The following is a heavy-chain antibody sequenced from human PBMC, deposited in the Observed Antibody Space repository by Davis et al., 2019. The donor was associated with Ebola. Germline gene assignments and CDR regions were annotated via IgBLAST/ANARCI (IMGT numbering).Heavy chain of an antibody. Sequence: GESLKISCAASGFTFDDYTMHWVRQAPGKGLEWVSLISWDGGSTYYADSVKGRFTISRDNSKNTLYLQMNSLRAEDTAVYYCAKEAYDFWSGYYSRGNWFDPWGQGTLVTVSS. V-gene: IGHV3-43*01. D-gene: IGHD3-3*01. CDR1: GFTFDDYT. J-gene: IGHJ5*02. CDR3: AKEAYDFWSGYYSRGNWFDP. CDR2: ISWDGGST.